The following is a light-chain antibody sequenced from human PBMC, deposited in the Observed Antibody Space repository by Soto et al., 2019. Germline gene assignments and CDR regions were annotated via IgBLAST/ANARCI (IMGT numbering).Light chain of an antibody. CDR2: EVS. CDR1: SSDVGGYNY. CDR3: SSYTSSSTLI. Sequence: QSALAQPASVSGSPGQSITISCTGTSSDVGGYNYVSWYQHHPGKAPKVMIYEVSHRASGVSHRFSGSKSGNTASLTISGLQAEDEADYYCSSYTSSSTLIFGGGTKLTVL. V-gene: IGLV2-14*01. J-gene: IGLJ2*01.